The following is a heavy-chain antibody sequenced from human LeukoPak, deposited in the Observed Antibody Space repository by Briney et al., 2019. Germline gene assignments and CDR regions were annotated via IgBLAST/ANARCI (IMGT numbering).Heavy chain of an antibody. Sequence: ASVKVSCKASGYTFTSYYMHWVRQAPGQRLEWMGIINPSGGSTSYAQKFQGRVTMTRDTSTSTVYMELSSLRSEDTAVYYCARDPIALVGTYYFDYWGQGTLVIVSS. CDR2: INPSGGST. V-gene: IGHV1-46*01. CDR1: GYTFTSYY. J-gene: IGHJ4*02. CDR3: ARDPIALVGTYYFDY. D-gene: IGHD2-21*02.